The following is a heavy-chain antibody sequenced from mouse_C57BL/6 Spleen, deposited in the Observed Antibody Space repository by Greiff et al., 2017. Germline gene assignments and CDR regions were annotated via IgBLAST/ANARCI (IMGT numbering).Heavy chain of an antibody. J-gene: IGHJ3*01. CDR3: TRGDYTWFAY. Sequence: EVQVVESGEGLVKPGGSLKLSCAASGFTFSSYAMSWVRQTPEKRLEWVAYISSGGDYIYYADTVKGRFTISRDNARNTLYLQMSSLKSEDTAMYYCTRGDYTWFAYWGQGTLVTVSA. V-gene: IGHV5-9-1*02. CDR2: ISSGGDYI. CDR1: GFTFSSYA. D-gene: IGHD2-4*01.